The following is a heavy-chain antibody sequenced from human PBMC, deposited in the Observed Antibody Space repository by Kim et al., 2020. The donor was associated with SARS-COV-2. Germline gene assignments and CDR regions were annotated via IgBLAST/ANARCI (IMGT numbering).Heavy chain of an antibody. D-gene: IGHD6-13*01. Sequence: TNYNPSLKSRVAISVDTSKNQYYLKLSSVTAADTAVYYWAREAAAGNFDYWGQGTLVTVSS. J-gene: IGHJ4*02. V-gene: IGHV4-59*01. CDR3: AREAAAGNFDY. CDR2: T.